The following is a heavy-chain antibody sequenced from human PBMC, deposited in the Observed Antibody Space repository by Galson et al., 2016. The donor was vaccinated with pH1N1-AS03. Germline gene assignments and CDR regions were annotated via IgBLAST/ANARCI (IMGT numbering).Heavy chain of an antibody. Sequence: PALVKPTQTLTLTCSFSGFSLTATGEGVGWIRQSTGKPLEWLALLYWDGDKRFRPSLQNRLTISKDTSKKEVTLTVTYMDTADSATYYCFHGARGAAAGFFDYWGQGTRVTVSS. D-gene: IGHD6-13*01. CDR3: FHGARGAAAGFFDY. V-gene: IGHV2-5*02. J-gene: IGHJ4*02. CDR1: GFSLTATGEG. CDR2: LYWDGDK.